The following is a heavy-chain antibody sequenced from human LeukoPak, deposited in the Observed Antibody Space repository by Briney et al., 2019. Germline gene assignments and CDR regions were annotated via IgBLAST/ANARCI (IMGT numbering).Heavy chain of an antibody. D-gene: IGHD3/OR15-3a*01. CDR2: ISSSSSYI. CDR1: GFTFSSYS. Sequence: GGSLRLSCAASGFTFSSYSMNWARQAPGKGLEWVSSISSSSSYIYYADPVKGRFTISRDNAKNSLYLQMNSLRAEDTAVYYCARELDYDGPNGVDYWGQGTLVTVSS. J-gene: IGHJ4*02. CDR3: ARELDYDGPNGVDY. V-gene: IGHV3-21*01.